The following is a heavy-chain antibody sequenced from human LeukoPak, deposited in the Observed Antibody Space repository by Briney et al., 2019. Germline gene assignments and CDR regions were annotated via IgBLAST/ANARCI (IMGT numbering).Heavy chain of an antibody. CDR3: TTDHVEMATILAFDI. V-gene: IGHV3-21*01. CDR2: ISSSSSYI. CDR1: GFTFSSYS. J-gene: IGHJ3*02. D-gene: IGHD5-24*01. Sequence: PGGSLRLSCAASGFTFSSYSMNWVRQAPGKGLEWVSSISSSSSYIYYADSVKGRFTISRDNAKNSLYLQMNSLRAEDTAVYYCTTDHVEMATILAFDIWGQGTMVTVSS.